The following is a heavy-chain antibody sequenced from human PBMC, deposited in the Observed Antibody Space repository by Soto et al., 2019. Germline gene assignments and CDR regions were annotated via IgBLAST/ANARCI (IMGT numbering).Heavy chain of an antibody. V-gene: IGHV4-39*01. CDR2: IYYSGST. CDR3: ARRSGPSGSYHNWFDP. CDR1: GGSISSSSYY. D-gene: IGHD1-26*01. Sequence: SETLSLTCTVSGGSISSSSYYWGWIRQPPGKGLEWIGSIYYSGSTYYNPSLKSRVTISVDTSKNQFSLKLSSVTAADTAVYYCARRSGPSGSYHNWFDPWGQGTLVTVSS. J-gene: IGHJ5*02.